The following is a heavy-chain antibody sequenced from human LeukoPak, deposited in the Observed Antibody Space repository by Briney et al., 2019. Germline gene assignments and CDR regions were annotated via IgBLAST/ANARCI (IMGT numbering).Heavy chain of an antibody. J-gene: IGHJ4*02. D-gene: IGHD2-15*01. CDR3: ARGRYCSGGTCYFDY. Sequence: GGSLRLSCAASGFSFSSYLMHWVRQAPGKGLVWVSRINSDGTTTTYAHSLKGRFTVSRDKAKNTLYLQMNSLRAEDTAVYYCARGRYCSGGTCYFDYWGQGALVTVSS. CDR2: INSDGTTT. CDR1: GFSFSSYL. V-gene: IGHV3-74*01.